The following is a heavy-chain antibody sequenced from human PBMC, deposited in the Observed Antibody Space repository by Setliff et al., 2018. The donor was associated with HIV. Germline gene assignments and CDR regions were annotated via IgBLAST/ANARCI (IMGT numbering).Heavy chain of an antibody. V-gene: IGHV4-4*09. CDR3: ARATATKPFDI. CDR1: GGSISSYY. D-gene: IGHD5-18*01. CDR2: IYSSGST. J-gene: IGHJ3*02. Sequence: PSETLSLTCTVSGGSISSYYWSWIRQPPGKGLECMGYIYSSGSTYYNPSLQSRVTISVDTSKNQFSLKLSSVTAADTALYYCARATATKPFDIWGQGTVVTVSS.